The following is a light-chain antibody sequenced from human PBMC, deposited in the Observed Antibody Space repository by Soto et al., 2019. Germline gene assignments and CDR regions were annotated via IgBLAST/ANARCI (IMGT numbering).Light chain of an antibody. CDR3: QQYYRTPRT. J-gene: IGKJ1*01. CDR1: QSVLYSSNNKNY. CDR2: WAS. Sequence: DIVMTQSPDSLAVSLGERATINCKSSQSVLYSSNNKNYLAWYQQKSGQPPKLLIYWASTRESGVPDRFSGSGSGTDFTLTTSSLQAEDVAVYYCQQYYRTPRTFGQGTKVEIK. V-gene: IGKV4-1*01.